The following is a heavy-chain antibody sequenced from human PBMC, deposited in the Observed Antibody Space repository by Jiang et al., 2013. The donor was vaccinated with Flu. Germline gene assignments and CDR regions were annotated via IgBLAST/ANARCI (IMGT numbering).Heavy chain of an antibody. CDR3: ARAAAGSYYYYYGMDV. D-gene: IGHD6-13*01. Sequence: GASVKVSCKASGYTFTGSYMHWVRQAPGQGLEWMGWINPNSGGTNYAQKFQGWVTMTRDTSISTAYMELSRLRSDDTAVYYCARAAAGSYYYYYGMDVWAKGPRSPSP. J-gene: IGHJ6*02. CDR1: GYTFTGSY. CDR2: INPNSGGT. V-gene: IGHV1-2*04.